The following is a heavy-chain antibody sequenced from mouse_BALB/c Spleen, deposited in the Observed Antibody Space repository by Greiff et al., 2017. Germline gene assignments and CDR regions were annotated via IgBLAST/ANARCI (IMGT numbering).Heavy chain of an antibody. CDR3: ARPHYYGSSPFAY. D-gene: IGHD1-1*01. V-gene: IGHV5-17*02. CDR2: ISSGSSTI. Sequence: DVMLVESGGGLVQPGGSRKLSCAASGFTFSSFGMHWVRQAPEKGLEWVAYISSGSSTIYYADTVKGRFTISRDNPKNTLFLQMTSLRSEDTAMYYCARPHYYGSSPFAYWGQGTLVTVSA. CDR1: GFTFSSFG. J-gene: IGHJ3*01.